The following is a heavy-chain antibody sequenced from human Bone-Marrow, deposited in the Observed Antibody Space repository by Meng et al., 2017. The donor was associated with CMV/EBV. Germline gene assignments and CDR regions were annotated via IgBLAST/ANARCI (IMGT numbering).Heavy chain of an antibody. CDR3: ARDNSGFDC. J-gene: IGHJ4*02. V-gene: IGHV1-46*01. Sequence: ASVKVSCKASGYTFTTYYMHWVRQAPGQGLEWMGAIHPSDGGTTYAQKFQGRVTMTRDTSTSTIYMELSSLRSEDTAVYYCARDNSGFDCWGQGTLVTVSS. CDR2: IHPSDGGT. CDR1: GYTFTTYY. D-gene: IGHD1-26*01.